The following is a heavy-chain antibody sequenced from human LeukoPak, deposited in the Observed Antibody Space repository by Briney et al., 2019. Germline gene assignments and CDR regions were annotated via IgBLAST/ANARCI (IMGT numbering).Heavy chain of an antibody. Sequence: SETLSLTCTVSGGSISSYYWSWIRQPAGKGLEWIGRIYTSGSTNYNPSLKSRVTVSVDTSKNQFSLKLSSVTAADTAVYYCARGRAAAGKLDYWGQGTLVTVSS. D-gene: IGHD6-13*01. V-gene: IGHV4-4*07. CDR2: IYTSGST. CDR3: ARGRAAAGKLDY. J-gene: IGHJ4*02. CDR1: GGSISSYY.